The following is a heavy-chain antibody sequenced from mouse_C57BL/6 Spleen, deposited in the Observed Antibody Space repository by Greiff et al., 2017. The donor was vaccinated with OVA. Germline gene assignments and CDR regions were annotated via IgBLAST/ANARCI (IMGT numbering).Heavy chain of an antibody. CDR2: IDPSDSYT. D-gene: IGHD5-1*01. CDR1: GYTFTSYW. J-gene: IGHJ4*01. CDR3: AKYFDSYYAMDY. V-gene: IGHV1-59*01. Sequence: VQLQQPGAELVRPGTSVKLSCKASGYTFTSYWMHWVKQRPGQGLEWIGVIDPSDSYTNYNQKFKGKATLTVDTSSSTAYMQLSSLTSEDSAVYSGAKYFDSYYAMDYWGQGTSVTVSS.